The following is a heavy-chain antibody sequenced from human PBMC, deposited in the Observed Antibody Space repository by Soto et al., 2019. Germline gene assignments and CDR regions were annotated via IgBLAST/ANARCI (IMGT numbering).Heavy chain of an antibody. D-gene: IGHD3-10*01. V-gene: IGHV4-34*01. CDR2: LNDSGGT. CDR3: GRARGGVQD. J-gene: IGHJ1*01. Sequence: SETLSLTCAVYGGSFSGYYWSWIRQPPGKGLEWIGELNDSGGTNYNASLKSRVTISGDMSKSQFSLKLSFVTAADTAMYYCGRARGGVQDWGPGTLGTVSS. CDR1: GGSFSGYY.